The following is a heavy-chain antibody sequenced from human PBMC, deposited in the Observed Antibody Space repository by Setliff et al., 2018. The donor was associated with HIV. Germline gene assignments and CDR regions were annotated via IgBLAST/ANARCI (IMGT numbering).Heavy chain of an antibody. J-gene: IGHJ6*03. CDR1: GWSFSGYY. CDR3: ARARATETTFHYFDYYMDV. V-gene: IGHV4-34*01. D-gene: IGHD4-4*01. CDR2: VNHSGST. Sequence: PSETLSLTCAVYGWSFSGYYWSWIRQPPGKGLEWIGEVNHSGSTNYNPSLKSRVTISVDMSKNQFSLKLSSVTAADTAVYYCARARATETTFHYFDYYMDVWGKGTTVTVSS.